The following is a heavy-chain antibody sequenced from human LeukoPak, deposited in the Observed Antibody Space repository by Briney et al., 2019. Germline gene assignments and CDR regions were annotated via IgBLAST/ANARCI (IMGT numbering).Heavy chain of an antibody. J-gene: IGHJ4*02. CDR3: ARDQRDILTGHYTTPALDY. CDR2: IIPILGIA. V-gene: IGHV1-69*04. Sequence: SVKVSCKASGGTFSSYAISWVRQAPGQGLEWMGRIIPILGIANYAQKFQGRVTITADKSTSTAYMELSSLRSEDTAVYYCARDQRDILTGHYTTPALDYWGQGTLVTVSS. CDR1: GGTFSSYA. D-gene: IGHD3-9*01.